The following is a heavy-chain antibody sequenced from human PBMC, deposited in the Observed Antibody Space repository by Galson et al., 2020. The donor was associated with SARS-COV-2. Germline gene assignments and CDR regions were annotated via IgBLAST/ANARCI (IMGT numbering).Heavy chain of an antibody. CDR1: GYTLTELS. V-gene: IGHV1-24*01. CDR3: ATFYAYYGSGSPFDY. J-gene: IGHJ4*02. D-gene: IGHD3-10*01. Sequence: ASVQVSCKVSGYTLTELSMHWVRQAPGKGLEWMGGFDPEDGETIYAQKLQGRVTMTEDTPTDTAYMELSSLRSEDTAVYYCATFYAYYGSGSPFDYWGQGTLVTVSS. CDR2: FDPEDGET.